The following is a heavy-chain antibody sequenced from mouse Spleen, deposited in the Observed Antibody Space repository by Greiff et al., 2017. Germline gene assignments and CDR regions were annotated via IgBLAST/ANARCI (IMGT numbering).Heavy chain of an antibody. Sequence: QVQLQQPGAELVKPGASVKLSCKASGYTFTSYWMHWVKQRPGRGLEWIGRIDPNSGGTKYNEKFKSKATLTVDKPSSTAYMQLSSLTSEDSAVYYCAREPTTVVATKYVDVWGAGTTVTVSS. CDR2: IDPNSGGT. D-gene: IGHD1-1*01. J-gene: IGHJ1*01. V-gene: IGHV1-72*01. CDR3: AREPTTVVATKYVDV. CDR1: GYTFTSYW.